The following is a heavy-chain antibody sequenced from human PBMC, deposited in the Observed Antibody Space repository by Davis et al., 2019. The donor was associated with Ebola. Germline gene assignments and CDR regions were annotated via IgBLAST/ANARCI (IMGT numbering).Heavy chain of an antibody. Sequence: GESLKISCAASGFSFSTYTMKWVRQAPGKGLEWVSSTSSTTSMYDYIYYADSVKGRFTISRDNSKNTLFLQMNSLRAEDTAVYFCAKYYYESSGYLWYFDNWGQGTRVTVSS. D-gene: IGHD3-22*01. CDR3: AKYYYESSGYLWYFDN. J-gene: IGHJ4*02. V-gene: IGHV3-21*04. CDR1: GFSFSTYT. CDR2: TSSTTSMYDYI.